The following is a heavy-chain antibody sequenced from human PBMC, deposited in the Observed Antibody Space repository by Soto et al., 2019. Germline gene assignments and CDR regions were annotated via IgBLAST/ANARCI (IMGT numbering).Heavy chain of an antibody. CDR2: INPSGGST. Sequence: ASVKVSCKASGYRFTSYYIHWVRQAPGQGLEWMGVINPSGGSTSYAQKFQGRVTITRDTSASTAYMELSSLRSEDTAVYYCARDPGYSYGYNWGQGTLVTVSS. J-gene: IGHJ4*02. D-gene: IGHD5-18*01. V-gene: IGHV1-46*01. CDR3: ARDPGYSYGYN. CDR1: GYRFTSYY.